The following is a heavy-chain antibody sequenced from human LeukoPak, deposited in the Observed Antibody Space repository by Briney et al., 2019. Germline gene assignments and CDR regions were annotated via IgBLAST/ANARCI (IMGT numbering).Heavy chain of an antibody. D-gene: IGHD4-23*01. Sequence: SVKVSCKASGGTFSSYAISWVRQAPGQGLEWMGRIIPILGIANYAQKFRGRVTITADKSTSTAYMELSSLRSEDTAVYYCARDGDGGNSDYWGQGTLVTVSS. V-gene: IGHV1-69*04. CDR1: GGTFSSYA. CDR2: IIPILGIA. CDR3: ARDGDGGNSDY. J-gene: IGHJ4*02.